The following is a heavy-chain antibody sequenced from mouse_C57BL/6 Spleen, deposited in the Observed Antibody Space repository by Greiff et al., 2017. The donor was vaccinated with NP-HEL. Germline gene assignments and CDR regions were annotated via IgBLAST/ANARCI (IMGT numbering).Heavy chain of an antibody. Sequence: VQLQQSGPELVKPGASVKISCKASGYSFTDYNMNWVKQSNGKSLEWIGIINPNYGTTSYNQKFKGKATLTVDQSSNTAYMQLNSLTSEDSAVYYCASVITTVGYFDYWGQGTTLTVSS. CDR1: GYSFTDYN. D-gene: IGHD1-1*01. J-gene: IGHJ2*01. CDR3: ASVITTVGYFDY. CDR2: INPNYGTT. V-gene: IGHV1-39*01.